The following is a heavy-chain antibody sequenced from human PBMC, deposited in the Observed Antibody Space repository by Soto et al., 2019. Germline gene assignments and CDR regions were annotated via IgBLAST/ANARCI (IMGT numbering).Heavy chain of an antibody. J-gene: IGHJ6*02. CDR3: VKLPRFPYYYGSGSSYYGMDG. CDR2: ISSNGGST. D-gene: IGHD3-10*01. Sequence: GGSLRLSCSASGFTFSSYAMHWVRQAPGKGLEYVSAISSNGGSTYYADSVKGRFTISRDNSKNTLYLQMSSLRAEDTAVYYCVKLPRFPYYYGSGSSYYGMDGWGQGTTVTVSS. V-gene: IGHV3-64D*08. CDR1: GFTFSSYA.